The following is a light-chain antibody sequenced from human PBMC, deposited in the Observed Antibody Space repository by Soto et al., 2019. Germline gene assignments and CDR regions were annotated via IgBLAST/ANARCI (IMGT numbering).Light chain of an antibody. CDR2: DTV. J-gene: IGKJ2*01. Sequence: DIQMTQSPPSLAASVGDRVTITCQASQDLTNYLNWYQQKPGQAPKLLIYDTVTLEEGVPSRFSVGGSGTDFTFTINGLQPEDAAIYSCQQYVNRPYTFGQGTKLEIK. CDR3: QQYVNRPYT. CDR1: QDLTNY. V-gene: IGKV1-33*01.